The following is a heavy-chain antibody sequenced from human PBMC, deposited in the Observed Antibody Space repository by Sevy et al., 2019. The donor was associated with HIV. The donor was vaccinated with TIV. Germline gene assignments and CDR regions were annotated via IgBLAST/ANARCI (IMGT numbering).Heavy chain of an antibody. CDR1: GASITTYY. D-gene: IGHD2-21*02. Sequence: SETLSLTCTVSGASITTYYWSWFRQPAGKGLEWIGRMHSGGNTNYNPSLQGRVTMSLDTSKNQFSLTLDFVTAADAAVYYCARDTAKKYWGQGILVTLSS. CDR2: MHSGGNT. V-gene: IGHV4-4*07. CDR3: ARDTAKKY. J-gene: IGHJ4*02.